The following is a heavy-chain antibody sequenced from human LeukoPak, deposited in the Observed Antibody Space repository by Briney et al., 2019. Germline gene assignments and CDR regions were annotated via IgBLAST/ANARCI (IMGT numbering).Heavy chain of an antibody. J-gene: IGHJ4*02. CDR3: ARQSQGCSGGSCYSYYFDY. D-gene: IGHD2-15*01. Sequence: KNGESLKISCKGSGHSFTSYWIGWVREMPGTGLEWMGIIYPGDSDTRYSPSFQGQVTISADKSISTAYLQWSSLKASDTAMYYCARQSQGCSGGSCYSYYFDYWGQGTLVTVSS. CDR1: GHSFTSYW. V-gene: IGHV5-51*01. CDR2: IYPGDSDT.